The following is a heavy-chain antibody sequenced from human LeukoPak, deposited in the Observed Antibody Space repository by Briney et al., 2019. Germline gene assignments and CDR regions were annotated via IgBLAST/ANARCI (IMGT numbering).Heavy chain of an antibody. J-gene: IGHJ6*04. CDR2: IHPGDSDT. CDR1: GYSFTSYC. V-gene: IGHV5-51*01. CDR3: ARQGAEDIVGGSPGMEV. Sequence: GESLKISCKGSGYSFTSYCFGWGRQMPRKGLEGMGIIHPGDSDTKNSPSFQGQVTFSVDKSISPAYLQWSSLKASDTAVYYCARQGAEDIVGGSPGMEVWAKGPRSPSPQ. D-gene: IGHD2-21*01.